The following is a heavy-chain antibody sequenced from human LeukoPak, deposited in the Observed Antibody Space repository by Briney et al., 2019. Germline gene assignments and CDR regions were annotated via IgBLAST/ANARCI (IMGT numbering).Heavy chain of an antibody. V-gene: IGHV1-2*02. CDR1: GYTFTGYY. Sequence: ASVKVSCKASGYTFTGYYMHWVRQAPGQGLEWMGWINPNSGGTNYAQKFQGRVTMTRDTSISTAYMELSRLRSDDTAVYYCARDSVEKGGALDYWGQGTLVTVSS. CDR3: ARDSVEKGGALDY. D-gene: IGHD5-24*01. CDR2: INPNSGGT. J-gene: IGHJ4*02.